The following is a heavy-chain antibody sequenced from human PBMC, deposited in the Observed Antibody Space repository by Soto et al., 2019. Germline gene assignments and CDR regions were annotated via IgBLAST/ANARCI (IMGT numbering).Heavy chain of an antibody. CDR2: ISGSGGST. CDR3: ARGPPESVVVVAATLGAFDI. CDR1: GFTFSSYA. V-gene: IGHV3-23*01. J-gene: IGHJ3*02. D-gene: IGHD2-15*01. Sequence: EVQLLESGGGLVQPGGSLRLSCAASGFTFSSYAMSWVRQAPGKGLEWVSAISGSGGSTYYADSVKGRFTISRDNSKNTLYLQMNSLRAEDTAVYYCARGPPESVVVVAATLGAFDIWGQGTMVTVSS.